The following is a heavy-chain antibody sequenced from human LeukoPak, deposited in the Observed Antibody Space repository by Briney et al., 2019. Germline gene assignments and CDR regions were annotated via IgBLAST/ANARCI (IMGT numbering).Heavy chain of an antibody. V-gene: IGHV3-21*01. Sequence: GGSLRLSCAASGFTFSSYSMNWVRQAPGKGLEWVSSISSSSSYIYYADSVKGRFTISRDNAKNSLYLQMNSLRAEDTAVYYCARYGALVITNYYYYGMDVWGQGTTVTVSS. CDR1: GFTFSSYS. CDR2: ISSSSSYI. CDR3: ARYGALVITNYYYYGMDV. D-gene: IGHD3-22*01. J-gene: IGHJ6*02.